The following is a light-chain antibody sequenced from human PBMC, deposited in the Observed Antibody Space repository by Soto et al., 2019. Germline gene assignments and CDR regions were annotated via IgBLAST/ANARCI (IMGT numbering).Light chain of an antibody. J-gene: IGKJ1*01. CDR3: QQYKSYPWT. CDR1: QSVSYW. CDR2: DAS. Sequence: EIQMTQSPSTLSASVGDRVTITCRASQSVSYWLAWYQQKPGKAPKLLVHDASTLLSGVPSRFSDSVSGTEFILTIGSLQPDDFATYYCQQYKSYPWTFGQGTKV. V-gene: IGKV1-5*01.